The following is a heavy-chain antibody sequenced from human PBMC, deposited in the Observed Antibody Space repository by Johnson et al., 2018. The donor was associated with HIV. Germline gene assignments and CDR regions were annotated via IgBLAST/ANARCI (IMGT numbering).Heavy chain of an antibody. Sequence: VQLVESGGGLVQPGGSLRLSCAASGLTFRSHEFSWVRQPPGKGLEWVSAISAGTDGPYYADSVKGRFTISRDNSKNTLYLQMNSLRADDTAVYYCAKDLRVFDWFNAYDAFDICGQGTMVTVSS. D-gene: IGHD3-9*01. CDR3: AKDLRVFDWFNAYDAFDI. J-gene: IGHJ3*02. V-gene: IGHV3-23*04. CDR1: GLTFRSHE. CDR2: ISAGTDGP.